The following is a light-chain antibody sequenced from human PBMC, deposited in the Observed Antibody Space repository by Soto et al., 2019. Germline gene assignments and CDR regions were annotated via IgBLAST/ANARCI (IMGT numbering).Light chain of an antibody. Sequence: QSALTQPASVSGSPGQSITISCTGTSSDVGGYKFVSWYQQHPGKAPKLMIYEVSNRPSGVSNRFSGSKSGNTASLTISGLKAEDEADYCCSSYTTSSTRVFGGGTKLTVL. CDR2: EVS. V-gene: IGLV2-14*01. J-gene: IGLJ3*02. CDR3: SSYTTSSTRV. CDR1: SSDVGGYKF.